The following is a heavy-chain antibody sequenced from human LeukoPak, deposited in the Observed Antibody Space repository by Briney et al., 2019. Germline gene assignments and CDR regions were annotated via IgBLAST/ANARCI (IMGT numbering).Heavy chain of an antibody. D-gene: IGHD6-19*01. CDR1: GFTFSLYS. CDR3: ARASSQWLVPY. CDR2: LRSRSTYT. V-gene: IGHV3-21*01. Sequence: GGTLRLSCAASGFTFSLYSMIWVRRAPGKGLESVSSLRSRSTYTFYADLVKGRFTIHRDNAKNSLYLQMNSRRAKDTAVYYCARASSQWLVPYWGQGTLVTVSS. J-gene: IGHJ4*02.